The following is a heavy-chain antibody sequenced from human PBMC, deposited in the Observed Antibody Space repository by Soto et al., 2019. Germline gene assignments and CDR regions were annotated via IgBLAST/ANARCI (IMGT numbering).Heavy chain of an antibody. D-gene: IGHD1-26*01. Sequence: EVQLVESGGGLVKPGGSLRLSCAASGFTFSSYSMKWVRQAPGKGLEWVSSISSSSSYIYYAVSVKGRFTISRDNAKNSLYVQMNSLRAEDTAVYYWAHVGASMDVWGQGTTVTVSS. CDR2: ISSSSSYI. V-gene: IGHV3-21*01. J-gene: IGHJ6*02. CDR1: GFTFSSYS. CDR3: AHVGASMDV.